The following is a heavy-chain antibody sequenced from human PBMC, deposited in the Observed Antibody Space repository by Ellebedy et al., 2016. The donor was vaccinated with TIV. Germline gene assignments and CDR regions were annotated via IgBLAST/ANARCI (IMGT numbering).Heavy chain of an antibody. J-gene: IGHJ4*02. Sequence: GESLKISCAASGFVLSGNYMSWVRQAPGTGLEWVSVVYAGGYTYYSDSVKGRFTISRDTSKNTLGLQMNSRRAEDTAVYYWARGGRGESGSYSYWGQGTLVTVSS. CDR2: VYAGGYT. V-gene: IGHV3-53*01. CDR3: ARGGRGESGSYSY. CDR1: GFVLSGNY. D-gene: IGHD1-26*01.